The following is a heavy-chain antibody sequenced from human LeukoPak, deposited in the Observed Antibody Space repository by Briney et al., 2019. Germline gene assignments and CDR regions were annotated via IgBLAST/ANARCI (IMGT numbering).Heavy chain of an antibody. J-gene: IGHJ4*02. CDR2: ISSSGSTI. Sequence: SGGALRLSCAASGFTFSDYYMSWVRQAPGKGLEWVSYISSSGSTIYYADSAKGRFTISRDNAKNSLYLQMNSLRAEDTAVYYCARTYSSSSWYFDYWGQGTLVTVSS. V-gene: IGHV3-11*04. CDR3: ARTYSSSSWYFDY. CDR1: GFTFSDYY. D-gene: IGHD6-6*01.